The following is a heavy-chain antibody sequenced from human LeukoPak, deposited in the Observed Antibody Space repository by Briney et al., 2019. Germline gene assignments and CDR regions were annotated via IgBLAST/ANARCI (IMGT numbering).Heavy chain of an antibody. V-gene: IGHV3-15*01. CDR3: TTAGVYGSGSSYYGMDV. J-gene: IGHJ6*02. CDR1: GFTFSNAW. Sequence: GGSLRLSCAASGFTFSNAWMSWVRQAPGKGLGWVGRIKSKTDGGTTDYAAPVKGRFTISRDDSKNTLYLQMNSLKTEDTAVYYCTTAGVYGSGSSYYGMDVWGQGTTVTVSS. D-gene: IGHD3-10*01. CDR2: IKSKTDGGTT.